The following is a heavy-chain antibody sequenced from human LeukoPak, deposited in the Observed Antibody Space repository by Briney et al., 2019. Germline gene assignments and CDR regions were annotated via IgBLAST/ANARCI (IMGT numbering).Heavy chain of an antibody. CDR3: AKTGIVGATGVFYGMDV. Sequence: GGSLRLSCAASGFTFSSYGMHWVRQAPGKGLEWVAVISYDGSNKYYADSVKGRFTISRDNSKNTLYLQMNSLRAEDTAVYSCAKTGIVGATGVFYGMDVWGQGTTVTVSS. CDR2: ISYDGSNK. V-gene: IGHV3-30*18. CDR1: GFTFSSYG. J-gene: IGHJ6*02. D-gene: IGHD1-26*01.